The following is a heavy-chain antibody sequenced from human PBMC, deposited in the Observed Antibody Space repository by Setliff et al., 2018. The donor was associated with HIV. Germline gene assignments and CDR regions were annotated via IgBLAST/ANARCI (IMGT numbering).Heavy chain of an antibody. Sequence: KPSENLSLTCAVYGWSFMGYYWNWIRQPPGKGLEWIGEINHSGNTNSNPSLKSLVTISVDPSKSQFSLRLNSVTAADTATYYCARGPESVAPRMCAFDIWGQGTMVTVSS. J-gene: IGHJ3*02. CDR3: ARGPESVAPRMCAFDI. V-gene: IGHV4-34*01. CDR1: GWSFMGYY. D-gene: IGHD6-6*01. CDR2: INHSGNT.